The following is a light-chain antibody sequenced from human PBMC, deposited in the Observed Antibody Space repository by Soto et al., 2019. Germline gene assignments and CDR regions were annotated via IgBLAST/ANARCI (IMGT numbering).Light chain of an antibody. CDR2: AAS. J-gene: IGKJ1*01. CDR1: QSISSY. V-gene: IGKV1-39*01. CDR3: QQSYRHPRT. Sequence: DIQMTQSPSSLSASVGDRVTITCRASQSISSYVNWYQQKPGKAPKLLIYAASTLQSGVPSWFSGSGSGTDFTPTISSLQPDDFATFECQQSYRHPRTFGQGTKVEMK.